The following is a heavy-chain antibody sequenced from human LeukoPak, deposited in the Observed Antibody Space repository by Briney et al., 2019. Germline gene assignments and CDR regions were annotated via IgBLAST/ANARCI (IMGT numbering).Heavy chain of an antibody. Sequence: PGGSLRLSCAASGFTFSNYNMIWVRQAPGKGLECISYITSSSSNIHYAASVKGRFTISRDNAKKSLYLQMNSLRADDTAVYYCARVWDGYSGEDYWGQGTLVTVSS. D-gene: IGHD5-18*01. CDR1: GFTFSNYN. CDR3: ARVWDGYSGEDY. J-gene: IGHJ4*02. CDR2: ITSSSSNI. V-gene: IGHV3-48*04.